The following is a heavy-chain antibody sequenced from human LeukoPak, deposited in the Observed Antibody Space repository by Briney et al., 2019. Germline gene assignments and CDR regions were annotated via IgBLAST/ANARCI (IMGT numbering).Heavy chain of an antibody. J-gene: IGHJ6*02. D-gene: IGHD1-26*01. Sequence: GGSLRLSCTASGFTFSTYAMNWVRQAPGKGLEWVSAISGSGGSTYYADSVKGRFTISRDNSKKMLYLQMNSLRAEDTAVYYCARSSGSYPYYYYGMDVWGQGTTVTVSS. CDR1: GFTFSTYA. CDR3: ARSSGSYPYYYYGMDV. CDR2: ISGSGGST. V-gene: IGHV3-23*01.